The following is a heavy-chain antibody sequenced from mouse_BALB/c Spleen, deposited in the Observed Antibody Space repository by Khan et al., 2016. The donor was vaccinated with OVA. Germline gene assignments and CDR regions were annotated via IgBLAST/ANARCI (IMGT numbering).Heavy chain of an antibody. Sequence: QVQLKESGAELAKPGASVKMSCKASGYTFTTYWMHWVKQRPGQGLEWIGYINPTSGYTDYNQKFKDKATLTADKSSSTAYMQLSSLTSDDSAVYYCARDRIDYGGQGTTLTFSS. CDR1: GYTFTTYW. CDR2: INPTSGYT. J-gene: IGHJ2*01. CDR3: ARDRIDY. V-gene: IGHV1-7*01.